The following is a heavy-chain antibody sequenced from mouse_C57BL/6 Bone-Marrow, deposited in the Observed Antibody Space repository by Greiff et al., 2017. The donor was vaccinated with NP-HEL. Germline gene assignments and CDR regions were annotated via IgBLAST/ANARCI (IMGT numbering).Heavy chain of an antibody. D-gene: IGHD2-5*01. V-gene: IGHV5-6*01. J-gene: IGHJ1*03. CDR1: GFTFSSYG. CDR3: ARHRGIVTFPGYWYFDV. Sequence: EVHLVESGGDLVKPGGSLKLSCAASGFTFSSYGMSWVRQTPDKRLEWVATISSGGSYTYYPDSVKGRFTISRDNAKNTLYLQMSSLKSEDTAMYYCARHRGIVTFPGYWYFDVWGTGTTVTVSS. CDR2: ISSGGSYT.